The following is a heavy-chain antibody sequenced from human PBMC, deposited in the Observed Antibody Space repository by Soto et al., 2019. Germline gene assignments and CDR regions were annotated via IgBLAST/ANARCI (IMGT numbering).Heavy chain of an antibody. CDR1: GFTFSTYW. J-gene: IGHJ4*02. CDR2: VKQDGSEK. V-gene: IGHV3-7*05. CDR3: ARGGGHTYGRLPGVY. D-gene: IGHD5-18*01. Sequence: EVQLVESGGGLVQPGGSLRLSCAASGFTFSTYWMTWVRQAPGKGLEWVAHVKQDGSEKYNVDSVKGRFTISGDNAKNSLYLQMNSLRAEDTAVYYCARGGGHTYGRLPGVYWGQGILVTVSS.